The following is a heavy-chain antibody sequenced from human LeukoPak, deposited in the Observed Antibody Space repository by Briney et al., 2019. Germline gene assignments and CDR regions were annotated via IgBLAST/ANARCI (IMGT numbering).Heavy chain of an antibody. V-gene: IGHV4-59*01. CDR3: ARVYYDSSGYTRAFDI. CDR1: GGSISSYY. CDR2: IYYSGST. D-gene: IGHD3-22*01. J-gene: IGHJ3*02. Sequence: SETLSLTCTVSGGSISSYYWSWTRQPPGKGLEWIGYIYYSGSTNYNPSLKSRVTISVDTSKNQFSLKLSSVTAADTAVYYCARVYYDSSGYTRAFDIWGQGTMVTVSS.